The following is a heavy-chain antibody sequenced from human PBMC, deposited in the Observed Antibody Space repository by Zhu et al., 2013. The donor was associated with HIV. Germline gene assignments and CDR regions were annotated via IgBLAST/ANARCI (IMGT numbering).Heavy chain of an antibody. D-gene: IGHD5-12*01. CDR3: ARPSTLRDGYNINFDY. V-gene: IGHV1-69*01. J-gene: IGHJ4*02. Sequence: QLKLVQSGPEVKRPGSSVKVSCEASGVYFNSLPISWLRQAPGQGLEWMGGIIPMLNTPIYAQSFKGRVTLTADESTSTAYMELSSLRSEDTAVYYCARPSTLRDGYNINFDYWGQGTLVTVSS. CDR1: GVYFNSLP. CDR2: IIPMLNTP.